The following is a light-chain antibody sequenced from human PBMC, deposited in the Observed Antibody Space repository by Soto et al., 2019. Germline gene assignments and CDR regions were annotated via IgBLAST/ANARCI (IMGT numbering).Light chain of an antibody. CDR3: QQSYSTPP. Sequence: TQSPGTLSASVGDRVTITCRASQSISSYLNWYQQKPGKAPKLLIYAASSLQSGVPSRFSGSGSGTDFTLTISSLQPEDFATYYCQQSYSTPPFGGGTKVEIK. J-gene: IGKJ4*01. V-gene: IGKV1-39*01. CDR2: AAS. CDR1: QSISSY.